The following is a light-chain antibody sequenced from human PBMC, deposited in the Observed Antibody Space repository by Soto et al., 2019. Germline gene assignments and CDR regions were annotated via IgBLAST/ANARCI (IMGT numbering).Light chain of an antibody. V-gene: IGKV3-11*01. CDR3: QQRSNWSLT. Sequence: EVVLTQSLATLSLSPGERATLSCRASQSVSSYLAWYQQKPGQAPRLLIYDASNRATGIPARFSGSGSGTDFTLTISSLEPEDFAVYYCQQRSNWSLTFGGGTKVDIK. CDR1: QSVSSY. CDR2: DAS. J-gene: IGKJ4*01.